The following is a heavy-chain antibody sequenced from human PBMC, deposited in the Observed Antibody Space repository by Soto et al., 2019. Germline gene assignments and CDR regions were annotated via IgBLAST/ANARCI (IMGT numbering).Heavy chain of an antibody. CDR2: ISGSGGST. J-gene: IGHJ4*02. V-gene: IGHV3-23*01. Sequence: GGSLRLGCAAPGFTFSGDALSWVRQAPGEGRGWVSAISGSGGSTYYADYVKGRFTTSRDHSKNTLYLHMPSLRAEDTAVYSCANSFLPADAGPPGEDWGQGTLVTV. CDR1: GFTFSGDA. D-gene: IGHD3-10*01. CDR3: ANSFLPADAGPPGED.